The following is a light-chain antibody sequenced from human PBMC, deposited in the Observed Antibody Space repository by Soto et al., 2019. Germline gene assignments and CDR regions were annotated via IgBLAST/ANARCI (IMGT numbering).Light chain of an antibody. Sequence: QSVLTQPPSASGSPGQSVTISCTGTSSDVGAYNYVSWYQQHPGKAPKLLIYEVNKRPSGVPDRFSGSKSGNTASLTISGLQAEDEADYYCSSYTSSSLYVFGTGTKVTVL. CDR2: EVN. CDR3: SSYTSSSLYV. J-gene: IGLJ1*01. CDR1: SSDVGAYNY. V-gene: IGLV2-8*01.